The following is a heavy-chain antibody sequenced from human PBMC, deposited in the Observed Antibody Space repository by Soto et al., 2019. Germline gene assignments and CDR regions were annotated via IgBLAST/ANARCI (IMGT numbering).Heavy chain of an antibody. D-gene: IGHD2-21*02. V-gene: IGHV3-30-3*01. J-gene: IGHJ4*02. Sequence: GGSLRLSCAASGFTFSSYAMHWVRQAPGKGLEWVAVISYDGSNKYYADSVKGRFTISRDNSKNTLYLQMNSLRAEDTAVYYCARGVVTAHFFDYWGQGTLVTVSS. CDR1: GFTFSSYA. CDR3: ARGVVTAHFFDY. CDR2: ISYDGSNK.